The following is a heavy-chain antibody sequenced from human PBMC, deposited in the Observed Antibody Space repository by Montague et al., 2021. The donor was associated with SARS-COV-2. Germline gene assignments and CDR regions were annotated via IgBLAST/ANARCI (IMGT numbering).Heavy chain of an antibody. CDR2: IYYSGTT. Sequence: SETLSLTCSVSGGSISSYYWSWIRQPPGKGLEWIGYIYYSGTTNYNPSLKSRVTMSVDTSKNQFSLKLISVTAADTAVYYCARDGRWYCFDLWGQGVLVTVSS. J-gene: IGHJ5*02. D-gene: IGHD2-15*01. CDR1: GGSISSYY. CDR3: ARDGRWYCFDL. V-gene: IGHV4-59*01.